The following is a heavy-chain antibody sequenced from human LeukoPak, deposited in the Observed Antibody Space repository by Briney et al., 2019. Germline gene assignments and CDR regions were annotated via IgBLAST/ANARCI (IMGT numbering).Heavy chain of an antibody. D-gene: IGHD6-6*01. CDR2: VYTSGST. J-gene: IGHJ6*02. CDR3: GRTGIGSSYYYGMDV. V-gene: IGHV4-4*07. CDR1: GGSISAYY. Sequence: SETLSLTCTVSGGSISAYYWSWIRQPAGKGLEWIGRVYTSGSTNYNPSLKSRATMSVDTSKNQFSLKLNSVTAADTAVYYCGRTGIGSSYYYGMDVWGQGTTVTVSS.